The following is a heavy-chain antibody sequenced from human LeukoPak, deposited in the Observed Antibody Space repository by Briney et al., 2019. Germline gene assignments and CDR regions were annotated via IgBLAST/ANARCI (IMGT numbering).Heavy chain of an antibody. CDR3: ASTVTTGDAFDI. D-gene: IGHD4-17*01. CDR2: IIPIFGTA. J-gene: IGHJ3*02. Sequence: SVKVSCKASGGTFSSYAISWVRQAPGQGLEWMGGIIPIFGTANYAQKFQGRVTITTDESTSTAYMELSSLRSEDTAVYYCASTVTTGDAFDIWGQGTLVTVSS. V-gene: IGHV1-69*05. CDR1: GGTFSSYA.